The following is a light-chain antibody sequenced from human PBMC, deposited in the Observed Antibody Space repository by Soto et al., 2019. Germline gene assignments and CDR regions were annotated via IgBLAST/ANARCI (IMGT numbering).Light chain of an antibody. CDR1: QSVGKY. CDR2: GAS. J-gene: IGKJ1*01. CDR3: HQYDSWT. V-gene: IGKV3-20*01. Sequence: EIVLTQSPATLSLSPGERATLSCRASQSVGKYLVWYQQKPGQAPRLLIYGASSRATGIPDRFSGSGSGTDFTLTISRLEPEDFAVYYCHQYDSWTFGQGTKVDIK.